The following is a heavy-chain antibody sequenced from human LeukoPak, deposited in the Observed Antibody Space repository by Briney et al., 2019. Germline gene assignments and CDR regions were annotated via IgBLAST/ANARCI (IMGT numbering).Heavy chain of an antibody. Sequence: GGSLRLSCAASGFSFETYDMHWVRQATGKGLEWVSAVGASGDTYYVGSVKDRFTISRENAKNSLYLQMNSLRGEDTAVYYCARAIGGPSGSYYNYWGQGTLVTVSS. CDR3: ARAIGGPSGSYYNY. J-gene: IGHJ4*02. CDR1: GFSFETYD. CDR2: VGASGDT. V-gene: IGHV3-13*01. D-gene: IGHD1-26*01.